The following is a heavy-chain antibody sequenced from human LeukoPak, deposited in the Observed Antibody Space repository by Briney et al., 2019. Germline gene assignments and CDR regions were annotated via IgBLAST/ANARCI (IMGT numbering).Heavy chain of an antibody. V-gene: IGHV1-18*01. D-gene: IGHD3-10*01. Sequence: GVSVKVSCKASGYPFNSYAITWVRQAPGEGLEWIGWINPYNDKTYYAQKVQGRVTMTIDKSTSTAYMELRSLRSDETAVYYCARREQSYGSLVDYWGQGTLVTVSS. CDR3: ARREQSYGSLVDY. J-gene: IGHJ4*02. CDR1: GYPFNSYA. CDR2: INPYNDKT.